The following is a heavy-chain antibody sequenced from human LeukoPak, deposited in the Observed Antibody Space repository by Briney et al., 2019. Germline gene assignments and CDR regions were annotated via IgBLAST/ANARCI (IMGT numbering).Heavy chain of an antibody. CDR3: ARILGGDEGADY. CDR1: EFTFSDYW. D-gene: IGHD1-26*01. Sequence: GGSLRLSCAASEFTFSDYWMTWVRQAPGKGLEWVANVNQDGNNKNYVESVKGRFTISRGNAKNSLYLQMNSLRAEDTAVYYCARILGGDEGADYWGQGTLVTVSS. V-gene: IGHV3-7*01. J-gene: IGHJ4*02. CDR2: VNQDGNNK.